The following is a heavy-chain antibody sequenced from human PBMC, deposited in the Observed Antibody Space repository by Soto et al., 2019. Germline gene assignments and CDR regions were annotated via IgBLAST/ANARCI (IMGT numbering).Heavy chain of an antibody. J-gene: IGHJ5*02. D-gene: IGHD3-3*01. CDR2: VYSSGGT. V-gene: IGHV4-4*07. Sequence: SETLSLTCTVSGGSMTSYYWTWIRQPAGKGLEWIGRVYSSGGTHYNPSLKSRVTISLDTSKNQFSLRLLSVTDADTAVYFCARGQRFSDWFNPWGQGTLVTVSS. CDR1: GGSMTSYY. CDR3: ARGQRFSDWFNP.